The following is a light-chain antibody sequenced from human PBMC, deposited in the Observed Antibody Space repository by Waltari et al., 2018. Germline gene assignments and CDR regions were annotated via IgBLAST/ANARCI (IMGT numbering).Light chain of an antibody. CDR3: QQYYDGPRT. CDR1: QDIRNS. CDR2: GAS. Sequence: DIQTTQSPSSLSASFGDRVTITCRASQDIRNSLAWYQQKLGRAPKLLLHGASRLESGVPSRFSGRGSGTDYTLTISSLQPEDFATYYCQQYYDGPRTFGQGTKVELK. V-gene: IGKV1-NL1*01. J-gene: IGKJ1*01.